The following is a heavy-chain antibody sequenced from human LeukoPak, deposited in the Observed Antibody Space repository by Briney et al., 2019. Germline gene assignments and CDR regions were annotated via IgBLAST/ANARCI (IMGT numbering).Heavy chain of an antibody. J-gene: IGHJ6*03. Sequence: GGSLRLSCTVSGFTVSSNSMSWVRQAPGKGLEWVSFIYSDNTHYSDSVKGRFTISRDNSKNTLYLQMNSLRAGDTAVYYCAKGSKLVVITRDHYMAVWGKGTTVTISS. CDR1: GFTVSSNS. CDR2: IYSDNT. CDR3: AKGSKLVVITRDHYMAV. D-gene: IGHD3-22*01. V-gene: IGHV3-66*03.